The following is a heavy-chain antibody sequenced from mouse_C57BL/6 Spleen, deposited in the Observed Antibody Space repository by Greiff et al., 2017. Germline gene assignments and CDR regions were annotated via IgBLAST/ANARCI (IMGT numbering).Heavy chain of an antibody. CDR1: GYTFTSYW. J-gene: IGHJ1*03. CDR2: IDPSDSYT. Sequence: QVQLQQPGAELVKPGASVKLSCKASGYTFTSYWMQWVKQRPGQGLEWIGEIDPSDSYTNYNQKFKGKATMTVDTASSTAYMQLSSLTSEDSAVYYGARSAHYYGSRDWYFDVWGTGTTVTVSS. D-gene: IGHD1-1*01. V-gene: IGHV1-50*01. CDR3: ARSAHYYGSRDWYFDV.